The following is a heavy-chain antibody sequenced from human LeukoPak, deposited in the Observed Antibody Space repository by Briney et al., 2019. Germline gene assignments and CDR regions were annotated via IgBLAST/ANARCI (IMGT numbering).Heavy chain of an antibody. CDR1: GFTFSNYA. J-gene: IGHJ4*02. V-gene: IGHV3-64*01. D-gene: IGHD5-24*01. CDR2: ISSNGGTT. Sequence: GGSLRLSCAASGFTFSNYAMHWVRQATGKGLEYVSVISSNGGTTYYANSVKGRFTISRDNSKNTLYLQMGSLRAEDMAVYYCARDARDLRYYFDYWGQGTLVTVSS. CDR3: ARDARDLRYYFDY.